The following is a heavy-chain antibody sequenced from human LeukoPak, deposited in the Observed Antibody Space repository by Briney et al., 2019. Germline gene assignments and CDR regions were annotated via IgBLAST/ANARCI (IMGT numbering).Heavy chain of an antibody. CDR2: MNPNSGNT. CDR3: ARTPYDYVWGSYRNRHDAFDI. D-gene: IGHD3-16*02. Sequence: ASVKVSCKASGYTFTSYDINWVRRATGQGLEWMGWMNPNSGNTGYAQKFQGRVTMTRNTSISTAYMELSSLRSEDTAVYYCARTPYDYVWGSYRNRHDAFDIWGQGTMVTVSS. CDR1: GYTFTSYD. J-gene: IGHJ3*02. V-gene: IGHV1-8*01.